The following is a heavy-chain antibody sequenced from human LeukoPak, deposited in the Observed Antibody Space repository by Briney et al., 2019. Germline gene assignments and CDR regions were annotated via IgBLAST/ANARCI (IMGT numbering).Heavy chain of an antibody. CDR1: GGTFSSYA. V-gene: IGHV1-69*04. CDR3: ARDPYSSSWYRYYFDY. Sequence: SVKVSCKASGGTFSSYAISWVRQAPGQGLEWMGRIIPILGIANYAQKFQGRVTITADKSTSTAYMELSSLRSEDTAVYYCARDPYSSSWYRYYFDYWGQGILVTVSS. J-gene: IGHJ4*02. D-gene: IGHD6-13*01. CDR2: IIPILGIA.